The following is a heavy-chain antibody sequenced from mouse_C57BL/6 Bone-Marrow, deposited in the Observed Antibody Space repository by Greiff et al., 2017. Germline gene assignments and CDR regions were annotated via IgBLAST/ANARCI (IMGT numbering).Heavy chain of an antibody. J-gene: IGHJ2*01. CDR2: INPGSGGT. V-gene: IGHV1-54*01. CDR3: ARMVKGY. D-gene: IGHD2-2*01. CDR1: GYAFTNYL. Sequence: QVQLQQSGAELVRPGTSVKVSCKASGYAFTNYLIEWVKQRPGQGLEWIGVINPGSGGTNYNEKFKGTATLTAEESSSTAYMQLSSLTSEDSAVYFCARMVKGYWGQGTTLTVSS.